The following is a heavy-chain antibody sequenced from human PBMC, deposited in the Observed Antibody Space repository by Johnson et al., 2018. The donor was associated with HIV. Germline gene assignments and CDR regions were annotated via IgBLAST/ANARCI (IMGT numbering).Heavy chain of an antibody. J-gene: IGHJ3*02. V-gene: IGHV3-33*06. CDR3: AKDPYSRKDAFDI. CDR1: GFTFSSYG. D-gene: IGHD1-14*01. Sequence: VQLVESGGGVVQPGKSLRLSCAASGFTFSSYGMHWVRQASGKGLEWVAVIWYDGSNKYYADSVKGRFTISRDNSKNTLYLQMNSLRAEDTAVYYCAKDPYSRKDAFDIWGQGTMVTVSS. CDR2: IWYDGSNK.